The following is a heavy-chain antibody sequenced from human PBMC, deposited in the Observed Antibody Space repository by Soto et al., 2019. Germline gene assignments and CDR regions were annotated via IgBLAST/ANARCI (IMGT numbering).Heavy chain of an antibody. D-gene: IGHD3-16*02. CDR1: GGSISSVGWY. CDR3: ASYVWGSYRSFDY. V-gene: IGHV4-31*03. CDR2: IYYSGST. J-gene: IGHJ4*02. Sequence: PSETLSLTCTVSGGSISSVGWYWSWIRQHPGKGLEWIGYIYYSGSTDYNPSLKSRVSMSVDTSQNQFSLKLSSVTAADTAVYYCASYVWGSYRSFDYWGQGTLVTVSS.